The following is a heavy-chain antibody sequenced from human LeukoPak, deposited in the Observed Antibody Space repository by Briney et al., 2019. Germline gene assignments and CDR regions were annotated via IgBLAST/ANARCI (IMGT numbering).Heavy chain of an antibody. D-gene: IGHD6-13*01. CDR3: ARVPGSSWPY. V-gene: IGHV4-59*01. CDR2: IYYSGST. Sequence: SETLSLTCTVSGDSISNYYWSWIRQPPGKGLEWIGYIYYSGSTNYNPSLKSRVTISVDTSKNQFSLKLSSVTAADTAVYYCARVPGSSWPYWGQGTLVTVSS. J-gene: IGHJ4*02. CDR1: GDSISNYY.